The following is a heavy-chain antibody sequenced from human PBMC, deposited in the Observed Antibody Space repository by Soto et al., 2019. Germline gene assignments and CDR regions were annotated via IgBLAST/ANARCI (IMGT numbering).Heavy chain of an antibody. Sequence: HVQLQESGPGLVKPSQTLSLTCTVSGGSSSSWGYFWSWIRQHPGKGLEWIGFICYSGRTYYNPSLKSRMTISVDTSKNHISLNLSSATAEDTAMYYCARAHNSSTTHPPLKNYYFDSWGQETRFTVSS. CDR2: ICYSGRT. J-gene: IGHJ4*02. D-gene: IGHD6-13*01. CDR3: ARAHNSSTTHPPLKNYYFDS. V-gene: IGHV4-31*03. CDR1: GGSSSSWGYF.